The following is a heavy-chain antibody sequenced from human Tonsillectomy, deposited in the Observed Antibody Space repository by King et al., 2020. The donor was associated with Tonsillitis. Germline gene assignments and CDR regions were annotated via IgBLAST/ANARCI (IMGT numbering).Heavy chain of an antibody. J-gene: IGHJ5*02. V-gene: IGHV4-34*01. Sequence: VQLQQWGAGLLKPSETLSLTCAVYGGSFSGYYWSWIRQPPGKGLEWIGEINHSGSTNYNPSLKSRVTVSVDTSKNQFALKLSSVTAADTAVYYCARGAWYSSTRGWFDPWGQGTLVTVSS. D-gene: IGHD6-13*01. CDR2: INHSGST. CDR1: GGSFSGYY. CDR3: ARGAWYSSTRGWFDP.